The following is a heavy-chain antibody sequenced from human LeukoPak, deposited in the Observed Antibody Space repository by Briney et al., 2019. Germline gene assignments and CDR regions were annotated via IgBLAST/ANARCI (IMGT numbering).Heavy chain of an antibody. CDR3: AKRVAYNSGYYWDY. D-gene: IGHD6-19*01. J-gene: IGHJ4*02. V-gene: IGHV3-23*01. CDR2: ISSRGGDT. CDR1: GFTFSSYG. Sequence: PGGSLRLSCAASGFTFSSYGMSWVRQAPGKGLEWVSAISSRGGDTYYADSVKGRFTISRDNSKNTLYVQMNSLRAEDTAVYYSAKRVAYNSGYYWDYWGQGTLVTVSS.